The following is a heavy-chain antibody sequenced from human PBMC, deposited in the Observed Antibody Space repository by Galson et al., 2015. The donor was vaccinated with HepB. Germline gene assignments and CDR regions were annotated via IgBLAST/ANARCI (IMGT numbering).Heavy chain of an antibody. CDR1: GDSVSSYSAA. Sequence: CPISGDSVSSYSAAWNWIRQSPSRGLEWLGRTWYRSKWYNGYAVSVKSRITINPDTSKNKFSLHLNSVTPEDTAVYYCARSTGDLDYWGQGTLVTVSS. D-gene: IGHD3-10*01. CDR3: ARSTGDLDY. CDR2: TWYRSKWYN. J-gene: IGHJ4*02. V-gene: IGHV6-1*01.